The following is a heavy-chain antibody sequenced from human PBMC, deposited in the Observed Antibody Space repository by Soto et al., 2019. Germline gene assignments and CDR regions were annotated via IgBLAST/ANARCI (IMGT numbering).Heavy chain of an antibody. V-gene: IGHV1-3*01. Sequence: ASVKVSFKTAGYPFTSYAMHLGRQAPGQRLEWMGWINAGNGNTKYSQKFQGRVTITRDTPASTAYMELSSLRSEDTAVYYCARDIEYGMDVWGHGTTVTGSS. CDR3: ARDIEYGMDV. CDR1: GYPFTSYA. CDR2: INAGNGNT. J-gene: IGHJ6*02.